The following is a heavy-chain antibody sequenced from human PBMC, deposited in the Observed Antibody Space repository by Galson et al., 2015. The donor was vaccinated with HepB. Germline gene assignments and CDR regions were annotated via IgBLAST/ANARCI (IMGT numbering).Heavy chain of an antibody. J-gene: IGHJ3*02. Sequence: SLRLSCAASGFTFNSYAMSWVRQAPGKGLEWVANIKQDGSEKHYVDSVKGRFTISRDNVKNSLYLQMSSLRDEDTAVYYCARAIYGDWGSDAFDIWGQGAMVTASS. CDR2: IKQDGSEK. V-gene: IGHV3-7*01. D-gene: IGHD4-17*01. CDR1: GFTFNSYA. CDR3: ARAIYGDWGSDAFDI.